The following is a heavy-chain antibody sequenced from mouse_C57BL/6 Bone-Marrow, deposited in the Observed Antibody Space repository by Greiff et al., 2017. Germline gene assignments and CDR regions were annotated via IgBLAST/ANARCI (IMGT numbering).Heavy chain of an antibody. D-gene: IGHD1-1*01. CDR2: IDPENGDT. J-gene: IGHJ1*03. CDR3: TTITTVVATNFDV. CDR1: GFNIKDDY. V-gene: IGHV14-4*01. Sequence: EVQLVESGAELVRPGASVKLSCTASGFNIKDDYMHWVKQRPEQGLEWIGWIDPENGDTAYASKFQGKATITADTSSNTAYLQLSSLTSEDTAVYYCTTITTVVATNFDVWGTGTTVTVSS.